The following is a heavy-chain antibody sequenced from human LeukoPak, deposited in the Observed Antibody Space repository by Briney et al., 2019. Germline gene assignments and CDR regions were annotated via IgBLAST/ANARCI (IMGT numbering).Heavy chain of an antibody. V-gene: IGHV1-18*01. J-gene: IGHJ3*02. Sequence: GASVKVSCKASGYTFTSYGISWVRQAPGQGLEWMGWISAYNGNTNYAQKLQGRVTMTTDTSTSTAYMELRSLRSDDTAVYYCARDRGVFVTTTGLDDAFDIWGQGTMVTVSS. CDR2: ISAYNGNT. CDR3: ARDRGVFVTTTGLDDAFDI. CDR1: GYTFTSYG. D-gene: IGHD4-17*01.